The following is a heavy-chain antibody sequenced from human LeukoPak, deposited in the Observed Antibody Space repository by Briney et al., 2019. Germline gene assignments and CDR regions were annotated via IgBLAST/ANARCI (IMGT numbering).Heavy chain of an antibody. CDR3: ATENDYYVSGTYYKGPDY. J-gene: IGHJ4*02. CDR1: GFTFSTYN. V-gene: IGHV3-21*01. D-gene: IGHD3-10*01. CDR2: ISTTGSYV. Sequence: PGGSLRLSCAASGFTFSTYNMNWVRQAPGKGLEWVSCISTTGSYVYYADSVKGRFTISRDNAKNSLYLQMNSLRAEDTAVYYCATENDYYVSGTYYKGPDYWGQGTLVTVSS.